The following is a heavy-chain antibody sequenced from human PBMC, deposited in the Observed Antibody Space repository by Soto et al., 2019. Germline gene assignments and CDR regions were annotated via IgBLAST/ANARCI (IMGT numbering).Heavy chain of an antibody. Sequence: QVQLVQSGAEVKKPGSSVKISCKASGGTFSSYAISWVRQAPGQGLEWMGGISPIFGTANYAQKFQGRVTITADDSTSTAYMELSSLRSEEKAVYYCAKKGEGSSSWSFDYWGQGTLVTVSS. J-gene: IGHJ4*02. CDR2: ISPIFGTA. V-gene: IGHV1-69*12. D-gene: IGHD6-13*01. CDR1: GGTFSSYA. CDR3: AKKGEGSSSWSFDY.